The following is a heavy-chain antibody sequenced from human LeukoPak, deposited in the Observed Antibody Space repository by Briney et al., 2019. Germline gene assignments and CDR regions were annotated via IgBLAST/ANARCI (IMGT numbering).Heavy chain of an antibody. CDR2: ISSSSSYI. CDR3: ARDPTYSGYDQAVWFDP. D-gene: IGHD5-12*01. J-gene: IGHJ5*02. Sequence: GGSLRLSCTASGFTFRNYAMTWVRQAPGKGLEWVSSISSSSSYIYYADSVKGRFTISRDNAKNSLYLQMNSLRAEDTALYYCARDPTYSGYDQAVWFDPWGQGTLVTVSS. V-gene: IGHV3-21*01. CDR1: GFTFRNYA.